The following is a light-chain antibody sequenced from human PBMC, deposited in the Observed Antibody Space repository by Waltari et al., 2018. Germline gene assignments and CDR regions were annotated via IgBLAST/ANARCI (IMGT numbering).Light chain of an antibody. Sequence: DIVMTQSPDSLSVSLGERATINCRSSQSVLYTSLNKNYLAWYQQKPGQPPKLLIYWASTRESGVPDRFSGSGSGTDFTLTISSLQAEDVAVYYCQQYYSTPWTFGQGTQVEV. CDR2: WAS. J-gene: IGKJ1*01. V-gene: IGKV4-1*01. CDR1: QSVLYTSLNKNY. CDR3: QQYYSTPWT.